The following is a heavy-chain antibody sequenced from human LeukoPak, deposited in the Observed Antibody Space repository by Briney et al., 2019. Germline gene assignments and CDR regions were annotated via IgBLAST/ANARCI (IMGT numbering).Heavy chain of an antibody. J-gene: IGHJ4*02. Sequence: SETLSLTCTVSGGFISSYYWSWIRQPPGKGLEWIGYIYTSGSTNYNPSLKSRVTISVDTSKNQFSLKLSSVTAADTAVYYCARHVYDILTGYSIPYFDYWGQGTLVTVSS. CDR2: IYTSGST. D-gene: IGHD3-9*01. CDR1: GGFISSYY. V-gene: IGHV4-4*09. CDR3: ARHVYDILTGYSIPYFDY.